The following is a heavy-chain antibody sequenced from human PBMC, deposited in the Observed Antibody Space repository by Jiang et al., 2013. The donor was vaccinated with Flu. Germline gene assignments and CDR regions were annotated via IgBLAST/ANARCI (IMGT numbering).Heavy chain of an antibody. CDR2: DT. D-gene: IGHD3-22*01. CDR3: ARSYYDSSGYYYDY. J-gene: IGHJ4*02. Sequence: DTRYSPSFQGQVTISADKSISTAYLQWSSLKASDTAMYYCARSYYDSSGYYYDYWGQGTLVTVSS. V-gene: IGHV5-51*01.